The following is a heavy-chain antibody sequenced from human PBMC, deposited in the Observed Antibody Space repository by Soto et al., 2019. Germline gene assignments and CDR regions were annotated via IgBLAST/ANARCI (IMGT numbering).Heavy chain of an antibody. D-gene: IGHD4-17*01. CDR2: IYYSGST. CDR1: GGSISSSSYY. CDR3: ARQCDYGDYAANWFDP. V-gene: IGHV4-39*01. J-gene: IGHJ5*02. Sequence: SETLSLTCTVSGGSISSSSYYWGWIRQPPGKGLEWIGSIYYSGSTYYNPSLKSRVTISVDTSKNQFSLKLSSVTAADTAVYYCARQCDYGDYAANWFDPWGQGTLVTVSS.